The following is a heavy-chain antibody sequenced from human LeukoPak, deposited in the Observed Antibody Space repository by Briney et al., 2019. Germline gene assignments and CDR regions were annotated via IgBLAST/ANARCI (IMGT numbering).Heavy chain of an antibody. CDR1: GFTFSSSA. V-gene: IGHV3-23*01. J-gene: IGHJ4*02. D-gene: IGHD1-7*01. CDR3: AKVNGNYYVDY. CDR2: IIGSAGST. Sequence: PGGSLRLSCKASGFTFSSSAMSWVRQAPGKGLEWVSSIIGSAGSTFYADSVKGRFTISRDNSKNTVHLQMNSLRAEDTAIYYCAKVNGNYYVDYWGQGTLVTVSS.